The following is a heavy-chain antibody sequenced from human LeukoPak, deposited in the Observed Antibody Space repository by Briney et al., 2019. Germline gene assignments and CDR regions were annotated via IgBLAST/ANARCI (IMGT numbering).Heavy chain of an antibody. Sequence: PSQTLSLTCTVSGGSISSGGFYWSWIRQPPGQGLEWIGHISHSGTTYYNPSLKSRVTISVDTSKNQLSLNLNSVTAADTAVYYCARGYYYYYMDVWGKGTTVTVSS. J-gene: IGHJ6*03. CDR1: GGSISSGGFY. V-gene: IGHV4-30-2*01. CDR2: ISHSGTT. CDR3: ARGYYYYYMDV.